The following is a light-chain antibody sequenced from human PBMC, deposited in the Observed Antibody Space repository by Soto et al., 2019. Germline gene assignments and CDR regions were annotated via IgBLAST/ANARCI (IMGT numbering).Light chain of an antibody. CDR3: RSYGGRYNYG. Sequence: QSVLTQPPSEAGCPGQSVTISCTGTTADVGGYNYGWWYQQNPGKAPKLMIYQVRKRPSGVPDRFSGSKSGNPASLTVSGLQAEDEADYYCRSYGGRYNYGFGTGTKVTVL. CDR1: TADVGGYNY. CDR2: QVR. V-gene: IGLV2-8*01. J-gene: IGLJ1*01.